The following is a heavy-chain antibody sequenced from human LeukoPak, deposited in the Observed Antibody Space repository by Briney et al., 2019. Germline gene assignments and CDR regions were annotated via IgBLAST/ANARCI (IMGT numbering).Heavy chain of an antibody. CDR1: GFTFSSYA. CDR2: ISYDGSNK. Sequence: GGSLRLSCAASGFTFSSYAMHWVRQAPGKGLEWVAVISYDGSNKYYADSVKGRFTISRDNSKNTLYLQMNSLRAEDTAVYSCARDGPGDIVVVPAAHYYYYYGMDVWGQGTTVTVSS. V-gene: IGHV3-30*04. D-gene: IGHD2-2*01. J-gene: IGHJ6*02. CDR3: ARDGPGDIVVVPAAHYYYYYGMDV.